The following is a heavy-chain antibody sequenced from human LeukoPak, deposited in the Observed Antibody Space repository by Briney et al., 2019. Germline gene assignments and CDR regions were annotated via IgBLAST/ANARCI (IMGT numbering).Heavy chain of an antibody. CDR3: AREIWNDAFDI. J-gene: IGHJ3*02. V-gene: IGHV4-31*03. CDR1: GGSISSGGYY. D-gene: IGHD1-1*01. CDR2: IYYSRST. Sequence: SETLSLTCTVSGGSISSGGYYWSWIRQHPGKGLEWIGYIYYSRSTYYNPSLKSRVTISVDTSKNQFSLKLSSVTAADTAVYYCAREIWNDAFDIWGQGTMVTVSS.